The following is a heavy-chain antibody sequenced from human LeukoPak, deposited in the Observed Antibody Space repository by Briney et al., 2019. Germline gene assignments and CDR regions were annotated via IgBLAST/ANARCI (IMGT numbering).Heavy chain of an antibody. CDR3: ARMLSGSYDVYIWFDP. D-gene: IGHD1-26*01. CDR2: IYTSGST. CDR1: GGSISSYY. Sequence: PSETLSLTCTVSGGSISSYYWSWIRQPPGKGLEWIGYIYTSGSTNYNPSLKSRVTISVGTSKNQFSLKLSSVTAADTAVYYCARMLSGSYDVYIWFDPWGQGTLVTVSS. V-gene: IGHV4-4*09. J-gene: IGHJ5*02.